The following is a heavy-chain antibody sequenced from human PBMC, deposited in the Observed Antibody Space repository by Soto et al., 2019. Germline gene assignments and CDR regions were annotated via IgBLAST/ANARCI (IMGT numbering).Heavy chain of an antibody. CDR3: AGPPELTRIYYHSVMDV. CDR2: IIPIFGTA. Sequence: QVQLVQSGAEVKKPGSSVKVSCKASGGTFSSYAISWVRQAPGQGLEWMGGIIPIFGTADYAQQFQGRVTITADEATSTAYMSLSSLRSEDTAVYYCAGPPELTRIYYHSVMDVWGQGTTVTVSS. D-gene: IGHD1-7*01. J-gene: IGHJ6*02. V-gene: IGHV1-69*12. CDR1: GGTFSSYA.